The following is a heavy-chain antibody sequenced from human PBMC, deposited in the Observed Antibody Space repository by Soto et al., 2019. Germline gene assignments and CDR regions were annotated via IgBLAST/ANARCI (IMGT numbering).Heavy chain of an antibody. Sequence: GSLRLSCAASGFTFSSYAMSWVRQAPGKGLEWVSAISGSGGSTYYADSVKGRFTISRDNSKNTLYLQMNSLRAEDTAVYYCAKDLDSTYSYGIDYWGQGTLVTVSS. CDR1: GFTFSSYA. CDR3: AKDLDSTYSYGIDY. J-gene: IGHJ4*02. V-gene: IGHV3-23*01. CDR2: ISGSGGST. D-gene: IGHD5-18*01.